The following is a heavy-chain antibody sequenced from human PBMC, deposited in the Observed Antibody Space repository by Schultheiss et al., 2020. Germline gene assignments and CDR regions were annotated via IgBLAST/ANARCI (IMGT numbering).Heavy chain of an antibody. J-gene: IGHJ6*02. D-gene: IGHD6-6*01. Sequence: ASVKVSCKASGYTFTSYGISWVRQAPGQGLEWMGWINPNSGGTNYAQKFQGRVTMTRNTSISTAYMELSSLRCDDTAVYYCARLPPRSSARYGMDVWGQGTTVTVSS. V-gene: IGHV1-8*02. CDR1: GYTFTSYG. CDR3: ARLPPRSSARYGMDV. CDR2: INPNSGGT.